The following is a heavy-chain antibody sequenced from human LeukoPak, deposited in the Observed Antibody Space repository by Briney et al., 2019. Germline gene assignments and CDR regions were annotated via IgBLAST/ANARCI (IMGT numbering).Heavy chain of an antibody. CDR1: GYSLGELS. Sequence: GASVKVSCKVSGYSLGELSTHWVRQAPGQGLEWMGGFDPGDDETIYAQKFQGRVTMTEDTSTDTAYLELSSLRSEDTAVYYCARGYSSSSERWGQGTLVTVSS. CDR3: ARGYSSSSER. D-gene: IGHD6-6*01. J-gene: IGHJ4*02. CDR2: FDPGDDET. V-gene: IGHV1-24*01.